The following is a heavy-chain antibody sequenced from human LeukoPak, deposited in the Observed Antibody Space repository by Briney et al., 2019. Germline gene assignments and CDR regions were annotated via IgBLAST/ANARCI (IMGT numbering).Heavy chain of an antibody. CDR3: AREAVAYTFDY. Sequence: SETLSLTCTVSGGSIISYYWSWIRQPAGKGLEWIGSIYYSGSTYYNPSLKSRVTISVDTSKNQFSLKLSSVTAADTAVYYCAREAVAYTFDYWGQGTLVTVSS. J-gene: IGHJ4*02. CDR1: GGSIISYY. CDR2: IYYSGST. D-gene: IGHD6-19*01. V-gene: IGHV4-4*07.